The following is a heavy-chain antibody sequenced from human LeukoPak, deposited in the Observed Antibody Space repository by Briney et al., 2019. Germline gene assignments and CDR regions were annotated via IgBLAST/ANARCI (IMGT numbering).Heavy chain of an antibody. V-gene: IGHV3-30*04. CDR2: MSNDGSKK. Sequence: GGSLRLTCAASGFTFSTYAMHWVRQAPGKGLEWVAIMSNDGSKKYYADSVKGRFTISRDNSKNTLYLQMNSLRAEDTAVYYCVRDDYYDSSGYSLDYWGQGTLVTVSS. CDR1: GFTFSTYA. J-gene: IGHJ4*02. CDR3: VRDDYYDSSGYSLDY. D-gene: IGHD3-22*01.